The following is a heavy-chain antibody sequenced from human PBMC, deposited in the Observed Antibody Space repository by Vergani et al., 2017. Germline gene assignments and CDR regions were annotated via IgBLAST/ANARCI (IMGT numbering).Heavy chain of an antibody. CDR1: GGTFSSYA. CDR3: ARDKGEVGTMVRGTFYGMDV. V-gene: IGHV1-69*06. Sequence: QVQLVQSGAEVKKPGSSVKVSCKASGGTFSSYAISWVRQAPGQGLEWMGGIIPIFGTANYAQKFQGRVTITADKSTSTAYMELSSLRSEDTAVYYCARDKGEVGTMVRGTFYGMDVWGQGTTVTVSS. D-gene: IGHD3-10*01. CDR2: IIPIFGTA. J-gene: IGHJ6*02.